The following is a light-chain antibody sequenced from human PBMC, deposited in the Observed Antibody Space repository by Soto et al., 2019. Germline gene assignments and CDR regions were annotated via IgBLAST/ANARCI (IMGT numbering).Light chain of an antibody. J-gene: IGKJ1*01. CDR1: QGISSY. V-gene: IGKV1-8*01. CDR3: QQYYSYPRT. CDR2: AAS. Sequence: AIRMTQSPSSFSASTGDRVTITCRASQGISSYLAWYQQKPGKAPKLLIYAASTLQSGVPSRFSGSGSGTDFTLIFSCPQSEDFATYYCQQYYSYPRTFGQGTKV.